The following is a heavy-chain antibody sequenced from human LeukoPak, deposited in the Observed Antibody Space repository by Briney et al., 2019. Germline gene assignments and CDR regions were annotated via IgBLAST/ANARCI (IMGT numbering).Heavy chain of an antibody. CDR2: ISTTGSNI. V-gene: IGHV3-21*01. CDR1: RFTFRSYS. Sequence: GGSLRFSYAASRFTFRSYSMNWDRQAPGQGLEWVLSISTTGSNIYYADSVKGRFTISRDNAKNSLSLQMNSLRAEDTAVDYCAGGGGANISPSNWFDPWGQGTLVTVSS. D-gene: IGHD3-16*01. CDR3: AGGGGANISPSNWFDP. J-gene: IGHJ5*02.